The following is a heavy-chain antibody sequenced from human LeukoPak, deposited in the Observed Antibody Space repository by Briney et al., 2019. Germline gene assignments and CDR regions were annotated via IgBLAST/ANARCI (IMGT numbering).Heavy chain of an antibody. CDR2: IYHSGST. CDR3: ARTGVGVPQYFDY. D-gene: IGHD1-26*01. CDR1: GGSISSSNW. J-gene: IGHJ4*02. Sequence: PSGTLSLTCAVSGGSISSSNWWSWVRQPPGKGLEWIGEIYHSGSTNYNPSLKSRVTISVDKSKNQFSLKLSSVTAADTAVYYCARTGVGVPQYFDYWGQGTLVTVSS. V-gene: IGHV4-4*02.